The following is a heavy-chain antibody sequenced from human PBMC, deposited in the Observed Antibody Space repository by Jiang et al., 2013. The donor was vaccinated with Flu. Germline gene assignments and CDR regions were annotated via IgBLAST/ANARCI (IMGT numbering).Heavy chain of an antibody. Sequence: GFTFSSYAMHWVRQAPGKGLEWVAVISYDGSNKYYADSVKGRFTISRDNSKNTLYLQMNSLRAEDTAVYYCAREGYSSSWFEFDAFDIWGQGTMVTVSS. CDR2: ISYDGSNK. J-gene: IGHJ3*02. CDR1: GFTFSSYA. V-gene: IGHV3-30-3*01. D-gene: IGHD6-13*01. CDR3: AREGYSSSWFEFDAFDI.